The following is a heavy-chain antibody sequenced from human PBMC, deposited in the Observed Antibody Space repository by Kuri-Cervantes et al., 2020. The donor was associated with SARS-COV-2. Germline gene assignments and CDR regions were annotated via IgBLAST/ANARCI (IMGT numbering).Heavy chain of an antibody. CDR2: ISYDGSNK. Sequence: GESLKISCAASGFTFSSYAMHWVRQAPGKGLEWVAVISYDGSNKYYADSVKGRFTISRDNSKNTLYLQMNSLRAEDTAVYCCARDGIGFDPWGQGTLVTVSS. J-gene: IGHJ5*02. D-gene: IGHD2-21*01. CDR1: GFTFSSYA. V-gene: IGHV3-30-3*01. CDR3: ARDGIGFDP.